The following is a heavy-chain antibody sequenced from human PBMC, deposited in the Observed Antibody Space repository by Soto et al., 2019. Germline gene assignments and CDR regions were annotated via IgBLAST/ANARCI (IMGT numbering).Heavy chain of an antibody. Sequence: GGSLRLSCAASGFTFSSYAMSWVRQAPGKGLEWVSAISGSGGSTYYADSVKGRFTISRDNSKNTLYLQMNSLRAEDTAVYYSAKGNLRYFDTTPFDYWGQGTLVTVSS. CDR2: ISGSGGST. D-gene: IGHD3-9*01. J-gene: IGHJ4*02. V-gene: IGHV3-23*01. CDR3: AKGNLRYFDTTPFDY. CDR1: GFTFSSYA.